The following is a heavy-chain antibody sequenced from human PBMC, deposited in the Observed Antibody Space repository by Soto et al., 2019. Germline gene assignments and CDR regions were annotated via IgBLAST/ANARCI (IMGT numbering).Heavy chain of an antibody. CDR3: ARRHPRRYDSSGSYLSSTLDY. Sequence: GESLKISCKGSGYSFTSYWIGWVRQMPGKGLEWMGIIYPGDSDTRYSPSFQGQVTISADKSISTAYLQWSSLKASDTAMYYCARRHPRRYDSSGSYLSSTLDYWGQGTLVTVSS. J-gene: IGHJ4*02. CDR1: GYSFTSYW. D-gene: IGHD3-22*01. CDR2: IYPGDSDT. V-gene: IGHV5-51*01.